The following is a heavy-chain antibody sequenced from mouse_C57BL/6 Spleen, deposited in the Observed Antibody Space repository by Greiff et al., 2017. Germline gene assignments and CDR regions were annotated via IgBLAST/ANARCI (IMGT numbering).Heavy chain of an antibody. CDR2: IYPGDGDT. Sequence: QVTLKVSGPELVKPGASVKISCKASGYAFSSSWMNWVKQRPGKGLEWIGRIYPGDGDTNYNGKFKGKATLTADKSSSTAYMQLSSLTSEDSAVYFCARYPSYDYYAMDYWGQGTSVTVSS. V-gene: IGHV1-82*01. D-gene: IGHD2-12*01. CDR3: ARYPSYDYYAMDY. J-gene: IGHJ4*01. CDR1: GYAFSSSW.